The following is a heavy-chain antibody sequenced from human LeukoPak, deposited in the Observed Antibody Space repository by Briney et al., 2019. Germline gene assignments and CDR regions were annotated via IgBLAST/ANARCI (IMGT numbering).Heavy chain of an antibody. CDR1: GFTFSSYA. CDR2: ISYDGSNK. J-gene: IGHJ4*02. CDR3: AREDIVVVVAATYFDY. V-gene: IGHV3-30-3*01. Sequence: GGSLRLSCAASGFTFSSYAMHWVRQAPGKGLEWVAVISYDGSNKYYADSVKGRFTISRDNSKNTLYPQMNSLRAEDTAVYYCAREDIVVVVAATYFDYWGQGTLVTVSS. D-gene: IGHD2-15*01.